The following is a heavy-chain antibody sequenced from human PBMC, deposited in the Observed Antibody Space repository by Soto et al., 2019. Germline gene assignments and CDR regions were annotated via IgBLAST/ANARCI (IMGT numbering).Heavy chain of an antibody. D-gene: IGHD2-2*01. J-gene: IGHJ6*02. V-gene: IGHV1-69*01. CDR3: ASTSPAAHYYGMDV. CDR2: IIPIFGTA. CDR1: VGTFSSYA. Sequence: QVQLVQSGAEVKKPGSSVKVSCKASVGTFSSYAISWVRQAPGQGREWMGGIIPIFGTANYAQKFQGRVTITADESTSTAYMELSSLRSEDTAVYYCASTSPAAHYYGMDVWGQGTTVTVSS.